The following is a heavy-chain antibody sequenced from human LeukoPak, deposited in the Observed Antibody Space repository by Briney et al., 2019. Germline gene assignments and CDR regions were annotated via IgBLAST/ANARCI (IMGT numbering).Heavy chain of an antibody. D-gene: IGHD6-19*01. Sequence: GGSLRLSCAVSGFTFSNNWMYWVRQVPGKGLVWVSHINSDGSNIHYADSVKGRFTISRDNAKNTLYLQMNSLRAEDTAVYYCTRGGSGWSPNDYWGQGTLVTVYS. CDR3: TRGGSGWSPNDY. V-gene: IGHV3-74*01. CDR1: GFTFSNNW. J-gene: IGHJ4*02. CDR2: INSDGSNI.